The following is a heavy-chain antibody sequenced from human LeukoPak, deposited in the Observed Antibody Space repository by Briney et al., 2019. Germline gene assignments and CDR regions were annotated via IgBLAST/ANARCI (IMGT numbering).Heavy chain of an antibody. Sequence: SPTLSLTRAVDGGSVIGYYWSWIRQPPGKGLGGIREINHSGSTHYTPSVKSRVTISVDTSKNQFSLKLSSVTAADTAVYYCARPYGSGSNLDYWGQGTLVTVSS. CDR1: GGSVIGYY. J-gene: IGHJ4*02. CDR3: ARPYGSGSNLDY. D-gene: IGHD3-10*01. V-gene: IGHV4-34*01. CDR2: INHSGST.